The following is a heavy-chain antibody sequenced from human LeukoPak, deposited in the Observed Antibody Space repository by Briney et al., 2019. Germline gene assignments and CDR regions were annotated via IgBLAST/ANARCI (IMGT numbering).Heavy chain of an antibody. Sequence: PSETLSLTCTVSGASISGHYLTWLRQPPRKGLEWIGYISHIGSTNYNPSLTSRVTISVDTSKNQFSLKLTSVTAADTAVYYCARDRISINALDMWGQGTMVTVSS. J-gene: IGHJ3*02. CDR3: ARDRISINALDM. D-gene: IGHD1-14*01. CDR1: GASISGHY. V-gene: IGHV4-59*11. CDR2: ISHIGST.